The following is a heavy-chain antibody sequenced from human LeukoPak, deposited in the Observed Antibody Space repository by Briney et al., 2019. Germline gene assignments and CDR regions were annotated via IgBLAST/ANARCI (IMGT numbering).Heavy chain of an antibody. D-gene: IGHD3-22*01. Sequence: ASVKVSCKASGYTFTSYYMHWVRQAPGQGLEWMGIINPSGGSTSYAQKFQGRVTMTRDTSTSTVYMGLSSLRSEDTAVYYCARGPPHYYDSSGYYFDYWGQGTLVTVSS. J-gene: IGHJ4*02. CDR1: GYTFTSYY. V-gene: IGHV1-46*01. CDR3: ARGPPHYYDSSGYYFDY. CDR2: INPSGGST.